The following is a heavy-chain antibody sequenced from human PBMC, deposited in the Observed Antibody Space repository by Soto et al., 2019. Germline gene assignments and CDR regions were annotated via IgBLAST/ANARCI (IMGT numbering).Heavy chain of an antibody. J-gene: IGHJ6*02. CDR2: ISSSSSYI. Sequence: PGGSLRLSCAASGFTFSSYSMNWVRQAPGKGLEWVSSISSSSSYIYYADSVKGRFTISRDNAKNSLYLQMNSLRAEDTAVYYCARTTRHSYQLPYYYYYYGMDVWGQGNTVTVSS. D-gene: IGHD2-2*01. CDR3: ARTTRHSYQLPYYYYYYGMDV. V-gene: IGHV3-21*01. CDR1: GFTFSSYS.